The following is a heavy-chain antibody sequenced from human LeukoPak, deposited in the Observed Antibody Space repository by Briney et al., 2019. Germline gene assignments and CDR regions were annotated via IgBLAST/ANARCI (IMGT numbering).Heavy chain of an antibody. CDR2: IWFDGTNG. V-gene: IGHV3-33*01. CDR3: ARVRDSRDSDAFDT. D-gene: IGHD6-13*01. Sequence: GMSLRLSCAASGFAFSRYGMHWVRQAPGKGLEWVALIWFDGTNGNYGDSVNGRFTISRDNSKNTVYLEMSSLRAEDTALYYCARVRDSRDSDAFDTWGQGTMVTISS. CDR1: GFAFSRYG. J-gene: IGHJ3*02.